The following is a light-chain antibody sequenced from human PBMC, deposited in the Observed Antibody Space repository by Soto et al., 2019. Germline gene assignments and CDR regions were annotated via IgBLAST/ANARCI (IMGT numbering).Light chain of an antibody. Sequence: EIVLTQSPATLSFSPGERATLSCRASQSLANSFIAWYQQKPGQAPRLLIYDTSSRASGIPARFSGSGSGTDFSLTISSLEPEDFAVYYCQQRSNWPPEITFGQGTRLEIK. CDR3: QQRSNWPPEIT. J-gene: IGKJ5*01. CDR2: DTS. V-gene: IGKV3-11*01. CDR1: QSLANSF.